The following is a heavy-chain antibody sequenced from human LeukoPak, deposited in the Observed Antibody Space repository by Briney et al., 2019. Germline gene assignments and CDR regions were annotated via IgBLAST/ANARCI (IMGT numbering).Heavy chain of an antibody. CDR1: GFTFSNYW. D-gene: IGHD1-26*01. Sequence: GRSLRLSCATSGFTFSNYWMHWVRQVPGKGLTWVSYNPDGSSTKYADSAKGRFTISRDNSKNTLELQMNNLRAEDTAIYYCAKIGSGADFGFSLYFDYWGQGILVTVSS. CDR3: AKIGSGADFGFSLYFDY. CDR2: NPDGSST. J-gene: IGHJ4*02. V-gene: IGHV3-74*03.